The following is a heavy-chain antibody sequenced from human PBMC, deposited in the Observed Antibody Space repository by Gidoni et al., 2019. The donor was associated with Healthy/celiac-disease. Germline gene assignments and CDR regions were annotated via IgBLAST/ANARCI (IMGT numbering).Heavy chain of an antibody. J-gene: IGHJ3*02. CDR1: GFTFSSYS. CDR2: ISSSSSTI. D-gene: IGHD6-19*01. Sequence: EVQLVESGGGLVQPGGSLRLSCAASGFTFSSYSMNWVRQAPGKGLEWVSYISSSSSTIYYADSVKGRFTISRDNAKNSLYLQMNSLRDEDTAVYYCARDRNGVEWLVPRAFDIWGQGTMVTVSS. CDR3: ARDRNGVEWLVPRAFDI. V-gene: IGHV3-48*02.